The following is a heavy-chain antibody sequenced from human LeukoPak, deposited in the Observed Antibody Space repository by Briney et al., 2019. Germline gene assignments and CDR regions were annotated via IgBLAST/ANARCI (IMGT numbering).Heavy chain of an antibody. J-gene: IGHJ4*02. Sequence: SETLSLTCTVSGGSISSSSYYWGWIRQPPGKGLEWIGSIYYVGSTYYNPSLKSRVTISVDTSKNQFSLKLSSVTAADTAVYYCARDSSGDYDYWGQGTLVTVSS. CDR1: GGSISSSSYY. D-gene: IGHD3-22*01. CDR2: IYYVGST. CDR3: ARDSSGDYDY. V-gene: IGHV4-39*07.